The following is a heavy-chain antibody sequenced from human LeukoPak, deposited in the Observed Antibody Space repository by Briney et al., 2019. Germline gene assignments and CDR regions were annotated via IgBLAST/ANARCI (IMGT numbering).Heavy chain of an antibody. D-gene: IGHD3-22*01. Sequence: SGGSLRLSCAASTFTFSSYAMHWVRQGPGKGLEWVTVISNDGSNKYYADSVKGRFTISRDNSKNTLYLQMNSLRAEDTAVYYCARGTDYDSSGYYASAYYYYYYMDVWGKGTTVTVSS. J-gene: IGHJ6*03. CDR2: ISNDGSNK. CDR1: TFTFSSYA. V-gene: IGHV3-30*04. CDR3: ARGTDYDSSGYYASAYYYYYYMDV.